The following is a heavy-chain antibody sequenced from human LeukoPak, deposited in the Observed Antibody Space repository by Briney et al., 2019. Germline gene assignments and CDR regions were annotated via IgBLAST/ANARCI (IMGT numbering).Heavy chain of an antibody. D-gene: IGHD1-26*01. CDR3: ARVGASGSYTHFDY. CDR1: GGSISSSSYY. CDR2: IYYSGST. V-gene: IGHV4-39*07. J-gene: IGHJ4*02. Sequence: PSETLSLTCTVSGGSISSSSYYWGWIRQPPGKGLEWIGSIYYSGSTYYNPSLKSRVTISVDTSKNQFSLKLSSVTATDTAVYYCARVGASGSYTHFDYWGQGTLVTVSS.